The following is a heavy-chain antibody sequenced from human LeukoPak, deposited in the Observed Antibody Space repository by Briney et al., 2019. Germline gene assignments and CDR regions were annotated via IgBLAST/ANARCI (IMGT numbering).Heavy chain of an antibody. CDR3: AAMTSVTTGDY. Sequence: QPGGSLTLSCAASGFTVSNNYMRWVRQAPGKGLEWVSLIYSGGSTYYADSVKGRFIISRDNSKNTLYLQMNSLRAEDTAVYCCAAMTSVTTGDYWGQGTLVTVSS. V-gene: IGHV3-66*01. CDR1: GFTVSNNY. J-gene: IGHJ4*02. CDR2: IYSGGST. D-gene: IGHD4-11*01.